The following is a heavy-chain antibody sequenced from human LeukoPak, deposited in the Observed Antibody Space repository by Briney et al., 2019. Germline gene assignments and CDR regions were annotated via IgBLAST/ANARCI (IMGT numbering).Heavy chain of an antibody. D-gene: IGHD3-22*01. CDR3: ARDFTDYYDSSGYWDY. CDR2: IYYSGST. V-gene: IGHV4-59*12. J-gene: IGHJ4*02. Sequence: PSETLSLTCTVSGGSISSYYWSWIRQPPGKGLEWIGYIYYSGSTNYNPSLKSRVTISVDTSKNQFSLKLSSVTAADTAVYYCARDFTDYYDSSGYWDYWGQGTLVTVSS. CDR1: GGSISSYY.